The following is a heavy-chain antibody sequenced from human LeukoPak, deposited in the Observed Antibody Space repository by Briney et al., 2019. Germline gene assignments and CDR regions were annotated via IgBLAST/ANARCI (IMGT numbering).Heavy chain of an antibody. CDR3: ARDLYDFWSGYSIGNWFDP. Sequence: GASVKVSCKASGYTFTSYGISWVRQAPGQGVEWMGWISAYNGNTNYAQKLQGRVTMTTDTSTSTAYMELRSLRSDDTAVYYCARDLYDFWSGYSIGNWFDPWGQGTLVTVSS. CDR1: GYTFTSYG. V-gene: IGHV1-18*01. CDR2: ISAYNGNT. D-gene: IGHD3-3*01. J-gene: IGHJ5*02.